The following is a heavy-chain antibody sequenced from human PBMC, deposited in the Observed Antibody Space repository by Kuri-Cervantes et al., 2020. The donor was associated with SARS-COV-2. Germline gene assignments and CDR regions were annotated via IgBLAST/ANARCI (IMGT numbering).Heavy chain of an antibody. CDR2: INPNSGGT. J-gene: IGHJ5*02. CDR1: GYTFTGYY. D-gene: IGHD1-7*01. CDR3: ARDKADWNYDLWFDP. V-gene: IGHV1-2*02. Sequence: ASVKVSCKASGYTFTGYYMHWVRQAPGQGLEWMGWINPNSGGTNYAQKFQGRVTMTRDTSISTAYMELSRLRSEDTAVYYCARDKADWNYDLWFDPWGQGTLVTVSS.